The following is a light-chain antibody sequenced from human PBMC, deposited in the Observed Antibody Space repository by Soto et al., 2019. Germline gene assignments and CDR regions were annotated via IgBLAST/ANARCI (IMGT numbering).Light chain of an antibody. CDR2: DAF. CDR3: QQFGSSRT. J-gene: IGKJ1*01. CDR1: QSVSSSY. V-gene: IGKV3-20*01. Sequence: EIVLTQSTGTLSLSPAERSTLSCRASQSVSSSYFAWYQQKPGQAPRLLIYDAFTRATGIPDRFSGSGSGTDFTLTISRLEPEDFAVYYCQQFGSSRTFGQGTKVDI.